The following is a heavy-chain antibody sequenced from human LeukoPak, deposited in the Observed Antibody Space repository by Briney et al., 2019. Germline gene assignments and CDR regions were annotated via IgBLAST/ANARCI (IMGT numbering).Heavy chain of an antibody. CDR2: INPSGGST. J-gene: IGHJ5*02. V-gene: IGHV1-46*01. D-gene: IGHD6-13*01. CDR3: ARDLEVSDIAAAGGPVFDP. Sequence: ASVKVSCKASGYTFTSYYMHWVRQAPGQGLEWMGIINPSGGSTSYAQKFQGRVTISVDTSKNQFSLKLSSVTAADTAVYYCARDLEVSDIAAAGGPVFDPWGQGTLVTVSS. CDR1: GYTFTSYY.